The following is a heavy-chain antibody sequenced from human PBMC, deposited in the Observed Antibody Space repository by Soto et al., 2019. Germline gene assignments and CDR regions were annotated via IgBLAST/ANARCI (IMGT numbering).Heavy chain of an antibody. Sequence: QVQLVQSGAEEKKPGASVKVSCKAPGYTFTSYAMHWVRQAPGQRLEWMGWINAGNGNTKYSQKFQGRVTITRDTSASTAYMELSSLRSEDTAVYYCASQPWYNWNYAYWFDPWGQGTLVTVSS. CDR3: ASQPWYNWNYAYWFDP. V-gene: IGHV1-3*05. CDR1: GYTFTSYA. D-gene: IGHD1-7*01. CDR2: INAGNGNT. J-gene: IGHJ5*02.